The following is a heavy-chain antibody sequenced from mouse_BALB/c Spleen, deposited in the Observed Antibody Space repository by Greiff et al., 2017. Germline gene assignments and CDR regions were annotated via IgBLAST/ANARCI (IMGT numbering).Heavy chain of an antibody. J-gene: IGHJ4*01. CDR3: ARDLYDYDVYYAMDY. Sequence: QVQLQQPGAELARPGASVKLSCKASGYTFTSYWMQWVKQRPGQGLEWIGAIYPGDGDTRYTQKFKGKATLTADKSSSTAYMQLSSLASEDSAVYYCARDLYDYDVYYAMDYWGQGTSVTVSS. CDR1: GYTFTSYW. CDR2: IYPGDGDT. V-gene: IGHV1-87*01. D-gene: IGHD2-4*01.